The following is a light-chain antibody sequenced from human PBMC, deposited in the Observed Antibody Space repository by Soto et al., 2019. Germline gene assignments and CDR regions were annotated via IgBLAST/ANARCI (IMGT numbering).Light chain of an antibody. Sequence: QAVVTQEPSFSVSPGRTVTLTCGLSSGSVSTSYYPSGYQQTPGQAPRTLIYNTNTRSSGVPDRFSGSILGNKAALTITGAQADDESDYYCVLYMGSGTWVFGGGTKRTVL. CDR3: VLYMGSGTWV. J-gene: IGLJ3*02. CDR1: SGSVSTSYY. CDR2: NTN. V-gene: IGLV8-61*01.